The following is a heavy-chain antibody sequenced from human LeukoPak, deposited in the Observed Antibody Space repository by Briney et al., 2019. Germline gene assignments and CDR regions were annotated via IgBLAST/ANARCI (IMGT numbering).Heavy chain of an antibody. Sequence: SETLSLTCAVYGGSFSGYYWSWIRQPPGKWLEWIGEINHSGSTNYNPSLKSRVTISVDTSKNQFSLKLSSETAADTAVYFRSRGDVFGGVIVPFDYWAQGPLVTVSS. V-gene: IGHV4-34*01. CDR2: INHSGST. D-gene: IGHD3-16*02. CDR3: SRGDVFGGVIVPFDY. J-gene: IGHJ4*02. CDR1: GGSFSGYY.